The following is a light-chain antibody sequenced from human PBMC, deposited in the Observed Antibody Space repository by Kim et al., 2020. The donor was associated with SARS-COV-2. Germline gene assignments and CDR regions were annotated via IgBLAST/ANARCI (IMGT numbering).Light chain of an antibody. V-gene: IGKV3-11*01. J-gene: IGKJ3*01. Sequence: EIVLTQSPATLSLSPGERATLSCRASQSVSNSLAWYQQKPGQAPRLLIYDAYNRATGIPARFSGSGSETDFTLTISSLQPEDFATYFCQQTYISPFTFGPGTKVDIK. CDR1: QSVSNS. CDR3: QQTYISPFT. CDR2: DAY.